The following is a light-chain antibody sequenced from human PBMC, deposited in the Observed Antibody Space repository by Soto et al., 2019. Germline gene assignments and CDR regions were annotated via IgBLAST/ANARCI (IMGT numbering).Light chain of an antibody. CDR1: SSNIGAGYD. CDR2: GNS. J-gene: IGLJ1*01. CDR3: QSYDSSLSGDYV. V-gene: IGLV1-40*01. Sequence: QSVLPQPRSVSWSPGQRDTKSCTGSSSNIGAGYDVHWYQQLPGTAPKLLIYGNSDRPSGVPDRFSGSKSGTSASLAITGLQAEDEADYYCQSYDSSLSGDYVFGTGTKVTVL.